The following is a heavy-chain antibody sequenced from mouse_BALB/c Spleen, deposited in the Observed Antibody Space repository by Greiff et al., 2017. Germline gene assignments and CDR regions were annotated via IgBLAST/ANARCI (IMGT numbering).Heavy chain of an antibody. CDR1: GFTFSSFG. V-gene: IGHV5-17*02. CDR2: ISSGSSTI. J-gene: IGHJ2*01. Sequence: EVMLVESGGGLVQPGGSRKLSCAASGFTFSSFGMHWVRQAPEKGLEWVAYISSGSSTIYYADTVKGRFTISRDNPKNTLFLQMTSLRSEDTAMYYCARWGSYYFDYWGQGTTLTVSS. CDR3: ARWGSYYFDY.